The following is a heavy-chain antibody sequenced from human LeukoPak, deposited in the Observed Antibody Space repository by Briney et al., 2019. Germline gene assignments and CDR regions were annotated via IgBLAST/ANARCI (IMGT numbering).Heavy chain of an antibody. V-gene: IGHV4-39*01. CDR1: GGSISSSSYY. CDR2: IYYSGST. J-gene: IGHJ6*02. Sequence: SETLSLTCTVSGGSISSSSYYWGWIRQPPGKGLEGIGSIYYSGSTYYNPSLKSRVTISVDTSKNQFSLKLISVTAADTAVYYCARGDRSYDSSGYYRYYYYGMDVWGQGTTVTVSS. CDR3: ARGDRSYDSSGYYRYYYYGMDV. D-gene: IGHD3-22*01.